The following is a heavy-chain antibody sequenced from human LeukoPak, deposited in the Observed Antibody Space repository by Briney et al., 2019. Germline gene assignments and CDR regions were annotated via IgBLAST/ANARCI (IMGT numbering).Heavy chain of an antibody. Sequence: ASVRVSCKTSGYTFTDYYLHWVRQAPGQVLEWMGRIDPNSGGTNYAQKFQVRVTVTRDTSISTVYMELSGLRSDDTAVYYCARVPGPYTTSRFDYWGQGTLVTVSS. CDR1: GYTFTDYY. D-gene: IGHD6-13*01. J-gene: IGHJ4*02. CDR2: IDPNSGGT. V-gene: IGHV1-2*02. CDR3: ARVPGPYTTSRFDY.